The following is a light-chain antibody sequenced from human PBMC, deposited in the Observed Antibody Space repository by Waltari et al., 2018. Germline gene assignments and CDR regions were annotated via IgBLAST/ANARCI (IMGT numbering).Light chain of an antibody. CDR1: QSVTNY. CDR2: DTS. CDR3: QQRRNWPLT. V-gene: IGKV3-11*01. J-gene: IGKJ4*01. Sequence: DIVLTQSPAILSLSPGERASLSCRASQSVTNYLPWYQQNPGQAPRPLTYDTSNRATGIPARFSGSGFGTDFTLTISSLEPEDFVVYYCQQRRNWPLTFGGGTKVEIK.